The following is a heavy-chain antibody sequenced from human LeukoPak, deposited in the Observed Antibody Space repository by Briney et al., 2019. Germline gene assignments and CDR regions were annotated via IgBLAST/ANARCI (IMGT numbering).Heavy chain of an antibody. CDR2: INPDGSTT. CDR1: GFTLSNFW. Sequence: GGSLRPSCAAPGFTLSNFWMTWVRQAPGKGLEWVAIINPDGSTTGYVDSVKGQFTISRDNDKNSLCLQLNSLRAEDTAVYYCVRDPGWGAFDIWGQGTMVTVSS. V-gene: IGHV3-7*01. D-gene: IGHD3-16*01. J-gene: IGHJ3*02. CDR3: VRDPGWGAFDI.